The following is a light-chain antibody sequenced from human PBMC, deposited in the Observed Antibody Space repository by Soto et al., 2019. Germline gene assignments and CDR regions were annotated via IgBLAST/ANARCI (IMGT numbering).Light chain of an antibody. Sequence: ALTQPPSASGSPGQSVTISCTGSSSDVGGYKYVSWYQQYPGKAPKLMIYAVSKRPSGVPDRFSGSKSGNTASLTVSGLQAEDEADYYCSSYAGSNNYIFGTGTKVTVL. CDR3: SSYAGSNNYI. V-gene: IGLV2-8*01. J-gene: IGLJ1*01. CDR1: SSDVGGYKY. CDR2: AVS.